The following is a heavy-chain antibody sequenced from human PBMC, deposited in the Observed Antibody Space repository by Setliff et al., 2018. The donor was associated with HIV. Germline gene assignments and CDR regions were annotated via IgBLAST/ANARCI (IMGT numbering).Heavy chain of an antibody. Sequence: ETLSLTCAVYGGSFSDYYWTWIRQSPGKGLEWIGEINHRGSTNYNTSLKSRVTVSVDTSKTQFSLKLGSVTAADTAVYYCARESPSSSWFYFDFWGQGTLVTVSS. J-gene: IGHJ4*02. CDR1: GGSFSDYY. CDR2: INHRGST. D-gene: IGHD6-13*01. CDR3: ARESPSSSWFYFDF. V-gene: IGHV4-34*01.